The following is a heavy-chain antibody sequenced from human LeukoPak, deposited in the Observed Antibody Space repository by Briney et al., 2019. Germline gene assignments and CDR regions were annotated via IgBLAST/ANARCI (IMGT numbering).Heavy chain of an antibody. V-gene: IGHV3-73*01. D-gene: IGHD6-13*01. CDR2: IRSKANSYAT. CDR3: TRLGELKGIAAAAYYFDY. Sequence: GGSLRLSCAASGFTFSGSAMHWVRQASGKGLEWVGRIRSKANSYATAYAASVKGRFTISRDDSKNTAYLQMSSLKTEDTAVYYCTRLGELKGIAAAAYYFDYWGQGTLVTVSS. J-gene: IGHJ4*02. CDR1: GFTFSGSA.